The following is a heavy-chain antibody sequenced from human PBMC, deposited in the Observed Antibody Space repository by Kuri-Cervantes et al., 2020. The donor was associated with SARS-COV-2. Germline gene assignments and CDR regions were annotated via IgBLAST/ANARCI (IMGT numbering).Heavy chain of an antibody. CDR2: ISGSGGST. D-gene: IGHD1-26*01. J-gene: IGHJ4*02. CDR1: GFTFSSYA. Sequence: ETLSLTCAASGFTFSSYAMSWVRQAPGKGLEWVSAISGSGGSTYYADSVKGRFTISRDNSKNSLYLQMNSLRAEDTAVYYCASQGAVYWGQGTLVTVSS. CDR3: ASQGAVY. V-gene: IGHV3-23*01.